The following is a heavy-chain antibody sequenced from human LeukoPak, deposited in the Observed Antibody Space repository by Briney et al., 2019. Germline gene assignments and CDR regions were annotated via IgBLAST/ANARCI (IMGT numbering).Heavy chain of an antibody. D-gene: IGHD6-6*01. Sequence: SVKVSCKASGGTFSSYAISWVRQAPGQGLEWMGGIIPIFGTANYAQKFQGRVTITADKSTSTAYMELSSLRSEDTAVYYCAWGYSSSSDLLDYWGQGTLVTVSS. CDR2: IIPIFGTA. CDR3: AWGYSSSSDLLDY. CDR1: GGTFSSYA. J-gene: IGHJ4*02. V-gene: IGHV1-69*06.